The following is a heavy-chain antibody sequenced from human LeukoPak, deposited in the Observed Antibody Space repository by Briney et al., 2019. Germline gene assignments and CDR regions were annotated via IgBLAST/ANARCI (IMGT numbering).Heavy chain of an antibody. Sequence: ASVKVSCKASGYTFTRYYMHWVRQAPGQGLEWMGWINPNSGGTNYAQKFQGRVTMTRDTSISTAYMELSRLRSDDTAVYYCARAATVTPYYFDYWGQGTLVTVSS. J-gene: IGHJ4*02. D-gene: IGHD4-17*01. V-gene: IGHV1-2*02. CDR1: GYTFTRYY. CDR3: ARAATVTPYYFDY. CDR2: INPNSGGT.